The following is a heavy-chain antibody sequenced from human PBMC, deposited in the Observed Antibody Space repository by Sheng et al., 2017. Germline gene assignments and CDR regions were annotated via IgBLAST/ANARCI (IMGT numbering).Heavy chain of an antibody. CDR2: INPNSGAT. CDR1: GYSFTDYF. CDR3: ARLGGNIWPHYSGMDV. V-gene: IGHV1-2*02. Sequence: QVQVVQSGAEVKEPGASVKVSCKASGYSFTDYFVHWVRQAPGQGLEWVGWINPNSGATDYAQKLQGRVTLTTDTSITTAYMELTSLTSGDTALYYCARLGGNIWPHYSGMDVWDQGP. J-gene: IGHJ6*02. D-gene: IGHD1-26*01.